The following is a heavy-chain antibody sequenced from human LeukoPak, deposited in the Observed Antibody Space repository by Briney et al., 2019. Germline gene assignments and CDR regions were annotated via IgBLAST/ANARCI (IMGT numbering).Heavy chain of an antibody. Sequence: PGGSLRLSCAVSGFTFSRYNMNWVRQAPGKGLEWISYISSSSTTIDYADSVKGRLTISRDNARNSLYLQMNSLRDDDTAVYYCARDCPVVAPATCLDYWGQGTLVTVSS. V-gene: IGHV3-48*02. CDR2: ISSSSTTI. CDR3: ARDCPVVAPATCLDY. J-gene: IGHJ4*02. D-gene: IGHD2-15*01. CDR1: GFTFSRYN.